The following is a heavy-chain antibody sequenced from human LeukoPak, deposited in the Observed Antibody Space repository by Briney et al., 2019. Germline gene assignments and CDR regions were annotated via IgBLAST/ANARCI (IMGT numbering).Heavy chain of an antibody. CDR1: GYTFTSYD. CDR3: ARARGYGDYYYYYGMDV. Sequence: ASVKVPCKASGYTFTSYDINWVRQAPGQGLEWMGWINPNSGGTNYAQKFQGRVTMTRDTSISTAYMELSRLRSDDTAVYYCARARGYGDYYYYYGMDVWGQGTTVTVSS. J-gene: IGHJ6*02. V-gene: IGHV1-2*02. CDR2: INPNSGGT. D-gene: IGHD4-17*01.